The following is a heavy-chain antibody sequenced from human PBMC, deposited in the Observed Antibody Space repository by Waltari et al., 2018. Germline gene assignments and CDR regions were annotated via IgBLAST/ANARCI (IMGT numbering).Heavy chain of an antibody. CDR2: ISSSGSTI. CDR3: AREGSGSLWDAFDI. Sequence: EVQLVESGGGLVQPGGSLRLSCAASGFTFSSSEMNWVRQGPGKGLEWVSYISSSGSTIYYADSVKGRFTISRDNAKNSLYLQMNSLRAEDTAVYYCAREGSGSLWDAFDIWGQGTMVTVSS. D-gene: IGHD3-22*01. V-gene: IGHV3-48*03. J-gene: IGHJ3*02. CDR1: GFTFSSSE.